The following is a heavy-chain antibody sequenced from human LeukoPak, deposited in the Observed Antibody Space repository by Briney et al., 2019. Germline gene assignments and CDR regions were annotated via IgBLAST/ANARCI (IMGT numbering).Heavy chain of an antibody. CDR3: ARDGPYYDSSGYDY. J-gene: IGHJ4*02. Sequence: SGGSLRLSCAASGFTVSSNYMSWVRQAPGKGLEWVSVIYSGGSTYYADSVKGRFTISRDNSKNTLYLQMNSLRAEDTAVYYCARDGPYYDSSGYDYWGQGTLVTVSS. V-gene: IGHV3-66*01. CDR2: IYSGGST. CDR1: GFTVSSNY. D-gene: IGHD3-22*01.